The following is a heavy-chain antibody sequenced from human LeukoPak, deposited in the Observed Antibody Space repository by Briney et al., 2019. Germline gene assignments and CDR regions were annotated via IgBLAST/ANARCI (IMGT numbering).Heavy chain of an antibody. V-gene: IGHV3-21*01. J-gene: IGHJ6*03. CDR1: GFTLGDYN. CDR2: ITRSSTYM. Sequence: GGSLRLSCVASGFTLGDYNMNWVRQAPGKGLEWVSAITRSSTYMNYADSLKGRFTISRDNAKNSMYLQMNSQRAEDTAVYYCAKALGGYNYYYYYYMDVWGKGTTVTVSS. D-gene: IGHD5-12*01. CDR3: AKALGGYNYYYYYYMDV.